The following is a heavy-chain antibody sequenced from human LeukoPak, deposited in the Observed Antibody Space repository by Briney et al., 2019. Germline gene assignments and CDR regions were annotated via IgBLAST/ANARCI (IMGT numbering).Heavy chain of an antibody. CDR2: IRYDGSNK. D-gene: IGHD6-19*01. J-gene: IGHJ4*02. V-gene: IGHV3-30*02. Sequence: GGSLRLSYAASGFTFSSYGMHWVRQAPGKGLEWVASIRYDGSNKYYADSVKGRFTISRDNSKNTLYLQMNSLRAEDTAVYYCAKDQRLWIAVAGIDYDYWGQGTLVTVSS. CDR1: GFTFSSYG. CDR3: AKDQRLWIAVAGIDYDY.